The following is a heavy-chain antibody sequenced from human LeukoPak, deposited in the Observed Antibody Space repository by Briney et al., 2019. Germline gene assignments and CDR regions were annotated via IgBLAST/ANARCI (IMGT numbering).Heavy chain of an antibody. J-gene: IGHJ2*01. V-gene: IGHV3-23*01. CDR1: GFTFSSYA. CDR3: AKIERWLVHGFDL. Sequence: GGSLRLSCAASGFTFSSYAMNWVRQAPGEGLEWVASISGNGGSTYYADSVKGRFTISRDNSRNAVFLQMISPRDDDTAIYYCAKIERWLVHGFDLWGRGTLVTVSS. D-gene: IGHD6-19*01. CDR2: ISGNGGST.